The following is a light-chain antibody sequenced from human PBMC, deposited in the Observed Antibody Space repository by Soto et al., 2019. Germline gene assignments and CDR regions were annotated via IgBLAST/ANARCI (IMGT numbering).Light chain of an antibody. CDR2: GAS. V-gene: IGKV3-20*01. CDR1: ESVSDNY. Sequence: EIVLTQSPGTLSLSPGERATLSCRASESVSDNYLAWYQQRSGQAPGLVIYGASSRASAVPDRFSGSGSGADFTLTISRLEPEDFTVYYCPQYGSSPLTFGGGTKVEIK. J-gene: IGKJ4*01. CDR3: PQYGSSPLT.